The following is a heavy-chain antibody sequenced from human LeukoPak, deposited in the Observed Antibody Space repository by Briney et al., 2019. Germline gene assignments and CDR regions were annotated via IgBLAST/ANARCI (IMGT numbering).Heavy chain of an antibody. V-gene: IGHV1-46*03. J-gene: IGHJ4*02. Sequence: ASVKVSCKASGYMFINYYMHWVRQAPGQGLEWMGIINPSGGSTRYAQKFQGRVTMPRDTSTSTVYMDVTRLRSEDRAVSYFAGVASYGSSAYYAYWGQGRLVSVCS. CDR2: INPSGGST. D-gene: IGHD3-22*01. CDR3: AGVASYGSSAYYAY. CDR1: GYMFINYY.